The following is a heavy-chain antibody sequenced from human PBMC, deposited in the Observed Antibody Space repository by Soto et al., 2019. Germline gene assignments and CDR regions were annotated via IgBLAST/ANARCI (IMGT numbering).Heavy chain of an antibody. CDR1: GYTFINYD. Sequence: QVQLVQSGAEVKKPGASVKVSCKASGYTFINYDINWVRQAPGRGLEWVGWVNPDSGKTGYAQNFQGRVTMTGNTSISSVYRELSSLTSEDTAVYYCARRRGSNGWFDLWGQGTLVTVSS. CDR2: VNPDSGKT. CDR3: ARRRGSNGWFDL. D-gene: IGHD2-8*01. V-gene: IGHV1-8*01. J-gene: IGHJ5*02.